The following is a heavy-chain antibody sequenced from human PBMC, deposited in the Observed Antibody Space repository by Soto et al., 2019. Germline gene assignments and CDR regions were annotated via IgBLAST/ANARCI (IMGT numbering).Heavy chain of an antibody. CDR1: GFTFSSYS. CDR3: ARVPLLWFGELSKAYYYYGMDV. D-gene: IGHD3-10*01. V-gene: IGHV3-21*01. Sequence: PGGSLRLSCAASGFTFSSYSMNWVRQAPGKGLEWVPSISSSSSYIYYADSVKGRFTISRDNAKNSLYLQMNSLRAEDTAVYYCARVPLLWFGELSKAYYYYGMDVWGQGTTVTVSS. CDR2: ISSSSSYI. J-gene: IGHJ6*02.